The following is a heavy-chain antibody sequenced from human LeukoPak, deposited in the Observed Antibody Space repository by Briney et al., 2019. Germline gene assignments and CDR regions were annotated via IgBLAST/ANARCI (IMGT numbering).Heavy chain of an antibody. Sequence: VASVKVSCKASGYTFTSYDINWVRQATGQGLEWMGWMNPNSGNTGYAQKFQGRVTMTRNTSISTAYMELSSLRSEDTAVYYCARVIYGSGSIYYYYYMDVWGKGTTVTISS. CDR2: MNPNSGNT. D-gene: IGHD3-10*01. J-gene: IGHJ6*03. CDR1: GYTFTSYD. CDR3: ARVIYGSGSIYYYYYMDV. V-gene: IGHV1-8*01.